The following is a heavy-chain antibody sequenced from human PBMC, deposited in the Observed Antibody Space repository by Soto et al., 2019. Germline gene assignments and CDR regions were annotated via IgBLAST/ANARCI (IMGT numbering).Heavy chain of an antibody. J-gene: IGHJ3*01. Sequence: QVQLVQSGPELKKPGSSVKVSCKAPGDTFNSYGISWVRQAPGQGLEWMGGIVPMFGTTNLALKFEDRVTITAEELTTTVYMEIRGLTSEDTAVYYCARDLADVHLWDAFAVWGHGTRVTVSS. V-gene: IGHV1-69*01. CDR3: ARDLADVHLWDAFAV. D-gene: IGHD6-13*01. CDR2: IVPMFGTT. CDR1: GDTFNSYG.